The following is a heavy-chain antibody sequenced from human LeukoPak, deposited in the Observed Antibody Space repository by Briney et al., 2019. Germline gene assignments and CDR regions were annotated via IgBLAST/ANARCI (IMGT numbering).Heavy chain of an antibody. CDR2: INSDGSST. J-gene: IGHJ4*02. CDR1: GFTFSSSW. D-gene: IGHD6-19*01. Sequence: TGGSLRLSCAASGFTFSSSWMHWVRQAPGKGLVWVSRINSDGSSTNYADSVKGRFTISRDTAKNTLYLQVNGLRAEDTAVYYCVRGSSGWYGFDYWGQGTLVTVSS. CDR3: VRGSSGWYGFDY. V-gene: IGHV3-74*01.